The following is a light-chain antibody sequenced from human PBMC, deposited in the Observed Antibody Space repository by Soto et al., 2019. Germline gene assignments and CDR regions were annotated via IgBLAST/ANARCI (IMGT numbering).Light chain of an antibody. CDR3: TSYAGSXNLV. V-gene: IGLV2-8*01. CDR2: EVN. CDR1: SSDVGGYNS. Sequence: QAVLTXXXSASGSXGQXXXIXCTGTSSDVGGYNSVSWYQQHPGRAPKLXXYEVNKRXSGVPDRFSASKSDNXXXXTVSGLXXEDXAXXXXTSYAGSXNLVFXGGXXXTVL. J-gene: IGLJ3*02.